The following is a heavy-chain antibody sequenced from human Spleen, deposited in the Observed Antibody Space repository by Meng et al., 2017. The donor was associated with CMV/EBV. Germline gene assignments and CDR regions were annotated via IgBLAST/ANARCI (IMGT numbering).Heavy chain of an antibody. Sequence: SYHWNWVRQAPGKGLEWVSAISGSGGSTYYADSVKGRFTISRDNSKNTLYLQVNSLRAEDTAVYYCAKWRSGYLNYYYGMDVWGQGTTVTVSS. J-gene: IGHJ6*02. CDR1: SYH. CDR3: AKWRSGYLNYYYGMDV. CDR2: ISGSGGST. D-gene: IGHD3-3*01. V-gene: IGHV3-23*01.